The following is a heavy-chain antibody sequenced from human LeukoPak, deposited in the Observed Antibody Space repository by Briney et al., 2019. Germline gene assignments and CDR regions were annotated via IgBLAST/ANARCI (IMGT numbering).Heavy chain of an antibody. CDR1: GYTFTDYF. Sequence: ASVKVSCKASGYTFTDYFIHWVRQAPGQGLEWMGWLNPYSGATNFALSFRGRVTMTRDTSVNTAYMEVNSLTSDDTSVYYCARAPDFYGSGKDYWGQGTLVTVSS. CDR2: LNPYSGAT. V-gene: IGHV1-2*02. J-gene: IGHJ4*02. D-gene: IGHD3-10*01. CDR3: ARAPDFYGSGKDY.